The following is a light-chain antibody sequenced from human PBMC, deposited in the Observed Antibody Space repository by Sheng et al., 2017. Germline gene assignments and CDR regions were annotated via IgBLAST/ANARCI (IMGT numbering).Light chain of an antibody. Sequence: AIQLTQSPSSLSASVGDRVTITCRASQGISSALAWYQQKPGKAPKLLIYDASSLESGVPSRFSGSGSGTDFTLTISSLQPEDFATYYCQQFNSYPPRGTFGGGTKVEIK. V-gene: IGKV1-13*02. CDR3: QQFNSYPPRGT. CDR2: DAS. CDR1: QGISSA. J-gene: IGKJ4*01.